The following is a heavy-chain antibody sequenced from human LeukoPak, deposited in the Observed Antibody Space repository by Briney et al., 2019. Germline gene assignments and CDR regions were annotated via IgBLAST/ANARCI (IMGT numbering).Heavy chain of an antibody. CDR2: ISYDGSNK. CDR3: AKAPPGRITMVRGVLGKYYFDY. D-gene: IGHD3-10*01. V-gene: IGHV3-30*18. Sequence: GGSLRLSCAASGFTFSSYGMPWVRQAPGKGLEWVAVISYDGSNKYYADSVKGRFTISRDNSKNTLYLQMNSLRAEDTAVYYCAKAPPGRITMVRGVLGKYYFDYWGQGTLVTVSS. CDR1: GFTFSSYG. J-gene: IGHJ4*02.